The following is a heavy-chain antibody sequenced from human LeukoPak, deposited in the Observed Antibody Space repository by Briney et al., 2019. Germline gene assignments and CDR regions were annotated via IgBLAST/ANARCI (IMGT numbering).Heavy chain of an antibody. CDR1: GYTFTGYY. CDR3: ARAGDNLTAYYKGDFYY. D-gene: IGHD3-9*01. CDR2: INPNSGGT. Sequence: GASVKVSCKASGYTFTGYYMHWVRQAPGQGLEWMGWINPNSGGTNYAQKFQGRVTLTRDTSISTAYMELSRLRSDDTAVYYCARAGDNLTAYYKGDFYYWGQGTLVTVSS. V-gene: IGHV1-2*02. J-gene: IGHJ4*02.